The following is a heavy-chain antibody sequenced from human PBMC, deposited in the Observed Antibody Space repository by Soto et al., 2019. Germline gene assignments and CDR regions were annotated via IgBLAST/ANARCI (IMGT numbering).Heavy chain of an antibody. J-gene: IGHJ6*02. V-gene: IGHV1-69*01. Sequence: QVQLVQSGAEVKKPGSSVKVSCKASGGTFSSYAISWVRQAPGQGLEWMGGIIPIFGTANYAQKFQGRVTITADESTSTAYMELSSLRSEDTAVYYCASPYDRSGYYRDNSVYGMDVWGQGTTFTVSS. D-gene: IGHD3-22*01. CDR2: IIPIFGTA. CDR1: GGTFSSYA. CDR3: ASPYDRSGYYRDNSVYGMDV.